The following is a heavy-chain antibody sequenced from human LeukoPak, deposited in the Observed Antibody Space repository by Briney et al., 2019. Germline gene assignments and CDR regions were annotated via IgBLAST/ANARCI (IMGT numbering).Heavy chain of an antibody. CDR2: ISGSGGST. J-gene: IGHJ4*02. D-gene: IGHD2-2*01. Sequence: GGPLRLSCAASGFTFSSYGMSWVRQAPGKGLEWVSAISGSGGSTYYADSVKGRFTISRDNSKNTLYLQMNSLRAEDTAVYYCAKLVVPAAHFDYWGQGTLVTVSS. V-gene: IGHV3-23*01. CDR1: GFTFSSYG. CDR3: AKLVVPAAHFDY.